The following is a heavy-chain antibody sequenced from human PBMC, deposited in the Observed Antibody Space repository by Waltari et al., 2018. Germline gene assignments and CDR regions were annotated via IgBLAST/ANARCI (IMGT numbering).Heavy chain of an antibody. J-gene: IGHJ5*02. CDR1: GGSISSSSYY. CDR2: IYYSGST. CDR3: ARDRYCSGGSCKRGYWFDP. Sequence: QLQLQESGPGLVKPSETLSLTCTVSGGSISSSSYYWGWIRQPPGKGLEWIGSIYYSGSTYYNPSLKSRVTISVDTSKNQFSLKLSSVTAADTAVYYCARDRYCSGGSCKRGYWFDPWGQGTLVTVSS. V-gene: IGHV4-39*07. D-gene: IGHD2-15*01.